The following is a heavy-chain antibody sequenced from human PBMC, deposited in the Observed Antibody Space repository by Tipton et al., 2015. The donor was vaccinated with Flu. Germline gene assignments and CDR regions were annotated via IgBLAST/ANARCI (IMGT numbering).Heavy chain of an antibody. D-gene: IGHD2-15*01. Sequence: LRLSCTVSGGSISSYYWSWIRQPAGKGLEWIGRIYTSGSTNYNPSLKSRVTMSVDTSKNQFSLKLSSVTAADTAVYYCARVGWWLDDAFDIWGQGTMVTVSS. V-gene: IGHV4-4*07. CDR3: ARVGWWLDDAFDI. J-gene: IGHJ3*02. CDR2: IYTSGST. CDR1: GGSISSYY.